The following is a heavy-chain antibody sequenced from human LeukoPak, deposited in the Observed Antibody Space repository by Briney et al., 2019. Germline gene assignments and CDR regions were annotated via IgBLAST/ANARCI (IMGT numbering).Heavy chain of an antibody. D-gene: IGHD1-26*01. CDR2: IYSGGST. CDR1: XFIVSSNY. V-gene: IGHV3-53*01. J-gene: IGHJ4*02. CDR3: ASSGNYYPYLLDY. Sequence: GGSLRLSCAASXFIVSSNYMSWARQAPGKGLEWVSIIYSGGSTYYADSVKGRFTISRDNSKNTLYLQMNSLRAEDTAVYYCASSGNYYPYLLDYWGQGTLVTVSS.